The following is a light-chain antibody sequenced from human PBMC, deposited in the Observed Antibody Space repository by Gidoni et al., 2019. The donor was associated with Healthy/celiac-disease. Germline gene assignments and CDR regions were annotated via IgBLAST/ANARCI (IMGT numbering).Light chain of an antibody. CDR3: QQYDNLPYT. CDR2: DAS. CDR1: KDISNY. J-gene: IGKJ2*01. Sequence: DIQMTQSPSSLSASVGDRVTITCQASKDISNYLNWYQQKPGKAPKLLIYDASNLEKGVPSRFSGSGSGTDFTFTISSLQPEDIATYYCQQYDNLPYTFGQGTKLEIK. V-gene: IGKV1-33*01.